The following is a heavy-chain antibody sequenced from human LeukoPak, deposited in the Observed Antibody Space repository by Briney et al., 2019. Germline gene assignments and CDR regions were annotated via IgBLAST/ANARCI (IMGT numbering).Heavy chain of an antibody. D-gene: IGHD6-13*01. V-gene: IGHV6-1*01. CDR2: TYYRSKWYN. CDR3: ARMAAAAGRNAFDI. J-gene: IGHJ3*02. CDR1: GDSVSSNSAA. Sequence: SQTLSLTCAISGDSVSSNSAAWNWIRQSPSRGLEWLVRTYYRSKWYNDYALSVKSRITINPDTSKNQFSLQLNSVTPEDTAVYYCARMAAAAGRNAFDIWGQGTMVTVSS.